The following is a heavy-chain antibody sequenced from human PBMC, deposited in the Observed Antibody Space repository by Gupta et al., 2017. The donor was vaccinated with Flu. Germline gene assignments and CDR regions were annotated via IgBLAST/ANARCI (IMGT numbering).Heavy chain of an antibody. CDR1: GFTFDDYA. Sequence: DVQLMESGGGLVQPGRSLRRSCADSGFTFDDYAMHWVRPAPGKGREWGSSMSWNSGIRVYAGSVKSRFTISRDNDKNSVYLQMNSRRPEDTALYYCAKAVGVAYYGFAFWGQGTMVTVSS. J-gene: IGHJ3*01. V-gene: IGHV3-9*01. D-gene: IGHD2-8*02. CDR2: MSWNSGIR. CDR3: AKAVGVAYYGFAF.